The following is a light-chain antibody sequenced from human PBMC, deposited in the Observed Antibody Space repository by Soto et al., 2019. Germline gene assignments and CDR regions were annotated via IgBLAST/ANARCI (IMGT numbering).Light chain of an antibody. CDR3: QQYNTYST. V-gene: IGKV1-5*01. Sequence: DIQMTQSPSTLSASVGASVTITFRASQNIRNWLAWYKQKPGKAPNPLIYDASSLKSGVPARFSGSGSGTESTLTISSLQPDDFATYYCQQYNTYSTFGQGTRLEIK. J-gene: IGKJ5*01. CDR2: DAS. CDR1: QNIRNW.